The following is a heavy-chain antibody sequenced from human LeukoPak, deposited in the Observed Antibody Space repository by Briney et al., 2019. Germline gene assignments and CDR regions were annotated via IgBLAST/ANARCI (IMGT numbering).Heavy chain of an antibody. CDR2: IYYSGST. J-gene: IGHJ6*03. CDR1: GGSISSYY. D-gene: IGHD6-19*01. V-gene: IGHV4-59*01. Sequence: SETLSLTCTVSGGSISSYYWSCIRQPPGKGMEWNGYIYYSGSTNYNPSLKSRVTISVDTSKNQFSLKLSSVTAADTAVYYCARVGSSGWYYMDVWGKGTTVTVSS. CDR3: ARVGSSGWYYMDV.